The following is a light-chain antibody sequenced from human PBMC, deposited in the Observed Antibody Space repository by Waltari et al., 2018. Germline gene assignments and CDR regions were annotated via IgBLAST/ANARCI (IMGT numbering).Light chain of an antibody. CDR2: SAI. J-gene: IGKJ4*01. Sequence: AIQMNKSPSSLGASGGDRVTNTCRASQVIQSDLGWYQQKAGKAPNLLIHSAITLQSGVPARFSGSGSGTDFTLTINGLQPEDFATYYCLQDYEYPLTFGGGTRVDMK. V-gene: IGKV1-6*01. CDR3: LQDYEYPLT. CDR1: QVIQSD.